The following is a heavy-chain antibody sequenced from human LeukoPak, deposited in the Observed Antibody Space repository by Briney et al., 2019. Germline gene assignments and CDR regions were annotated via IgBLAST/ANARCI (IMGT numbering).Heavy chain of an antibody. Sequence: ASVKDSCKASVYTFTSYYMHWVRQAPGQGLEWMGIINPSGGSTSYAQKFQGRVTMTRDTSTSTVYMELSSLRSEDTAVYYCARDWGDYVWGSYRPYYFDYWGQGTLVTVSS. CDR3: ARDWGDYVWGSYRPYYFDY. V-gene: IGHV1-46*01. D-gene: IGHD3-16*02. J-gene: IGHJ4*02. CDR2: INPSGGST. CDR1: VYTFTSYY.